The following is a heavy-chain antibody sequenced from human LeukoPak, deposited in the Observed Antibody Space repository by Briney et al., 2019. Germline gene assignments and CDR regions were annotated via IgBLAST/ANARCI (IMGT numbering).Heavy chain of an antibody. V-gene: IGHV3-30*02. D-gene: IGHD4-11*01. J-gene: IGHJ6*03. Sequence: GGSLRLSCAASGFTFSSYGMHWVRQAPGKGLEWVAFIRYDGSNKYYADSVKGRFTISRDYSKNTLYLQMNTLRVEDTAVYYCASDYPLYYYYMDVWGKGTTVTVSS. CDR3: ASDYPLYYYYMDV. CDR1: GFTFSSYG. CDR2: IRYDGSNK.